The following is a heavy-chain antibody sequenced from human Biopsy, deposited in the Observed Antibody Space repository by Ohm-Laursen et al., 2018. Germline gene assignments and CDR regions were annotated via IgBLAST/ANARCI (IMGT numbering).Heavy chain of an antibody. V-gene: IGHV4-59*08. CDR3: AKHGSGWTGDDAFHI. CDR1: GCSISGSS. CDR2: ISYSRYT. Sequence: SVTLSLTCTVSGCSISGSSWSWIRQAPGKGLEGIGYISYSRYTNYNPALKSRITISVDTSKNQFSLKLTSGTAADTAVYHCAKHGSGWTGDDAFHIWGQGTMVTVSS. J-gene: IGHJ3*02. D-gene: IGHD6-19*01.